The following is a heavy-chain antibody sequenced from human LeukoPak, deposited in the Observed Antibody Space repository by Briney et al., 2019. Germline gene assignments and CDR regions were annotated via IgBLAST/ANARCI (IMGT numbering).Heavy chain of an antibody. J-gene: IGHJ4*02. Sequence: SETLSLTCTVSGGSISSYYWSWIRQPPGKGLEWIGYIYYSGSTNYNPSLKSRVTISVDTSKNQFSLKLSSVTAADTAVYYCARDSSPHNFDYWGQGTLVTVSS. CDR2: IYYSGST. CDR3: ARDSSPHNFDY. CDR1: GGSISSYY. D-gene: IGHD2-2*01. V-gene: IGHV4-59*01.